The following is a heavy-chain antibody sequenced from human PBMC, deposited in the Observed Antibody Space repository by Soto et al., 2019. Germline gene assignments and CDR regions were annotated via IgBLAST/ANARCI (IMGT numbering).Heavy chain of an antibody. Sequence: GXSLRLSCAASGFTFDDYTMHWVRQAPVNGLEWISLINRDGGSTYYADSVKGRFTISRDNRKNSLFLQMNSLTTEDTALYCCVKDRNTVIGNYYFDYWGQGTLVTVSS. CDR2: INRDGGST. CDR3: VKDRNTVIGNYYFDY. V-gene: IGHV3-43*01. J-gene: IGHJ4*02. CDR1: GFTFDDYT. D-gene: IGHD3-22*01.